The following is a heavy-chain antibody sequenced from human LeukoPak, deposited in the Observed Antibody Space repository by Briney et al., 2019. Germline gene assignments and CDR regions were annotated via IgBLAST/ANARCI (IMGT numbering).Heavy chain of an antibody. CDR3: ARAQKITMIVVVMFDALDI. CDR1: GFTFSSYA. V-gene: IGHV3-30-3*01. CDR2: ISYDGSNK. J-gene: IGHJ3*02. Sequence: AGGPLRLSCAASGFTFSSYAMPWVRQAPGKGLEWVAVISYDGSNKYYADSVKGRFTISRDNSKNTLYLQMNSLRAEDTAVYYCARAQKITMIVVVMFDALDIWGQGTMVTVSS. D-gene: IGHD3-22*01.